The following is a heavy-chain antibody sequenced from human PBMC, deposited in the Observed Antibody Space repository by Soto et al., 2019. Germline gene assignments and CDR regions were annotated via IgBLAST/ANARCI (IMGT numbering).Heavy chain of an antibody. CDR1: GGSFSGYY. D-gene: IGHD2-8*02. CDR3: ARDKITGLFDY. V-gene: IGHV4-34*01. Sequence: SETLSLTCAVYGGSFSGYYWTWIRQPPGTGLEWIGEINHSGSTDYNPSIKSRVTISVDTSKNQFSLKLTSVTAADTAVYYCARDKITGLFDYWGQGTLVTVSS. CDR2: INHSGST. J-gene: IGHJ4*02.